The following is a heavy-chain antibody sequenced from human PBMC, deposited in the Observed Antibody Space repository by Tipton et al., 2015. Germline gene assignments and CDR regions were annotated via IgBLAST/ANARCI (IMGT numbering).Heavy chain of an antibody. CDR3: ARSGRITIFGVVPSGMDV. CDR2: IYYSGST. J-gene: IGHJ6*02. D-gene: IGHD3-3*01. CDR1: GGSVTSGSDY. V-gene: IGHV4-61*01. Sequence: TLSLTCTVSGGSVTSGSDYWSWIRQPPGKGLEWIGYIYYSGSTNYNPSLKSRVTISVDTSKNQFSLKLSSVTAADTAVYYCARSGRITIFGVVPSGMDVWGQGTTVIVPS.